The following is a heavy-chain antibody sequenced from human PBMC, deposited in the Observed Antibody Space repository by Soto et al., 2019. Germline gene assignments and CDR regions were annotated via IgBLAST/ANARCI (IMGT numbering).Heavy chain of an antibody. J-gene: IGHJ3*02. Sequence: EVQLVESGGGLVQPGGSLRLSCAASGFTFSSYDMHWVRQATGKGLEWVSAIGTAGDTYYPGSVKGRFTISRENAKNSLYLQMNSLRAGDTAVYYCARGRKDQGRRGYCSGSSCCSFAFDIWGQGTMVTVSS. D-gene: IGHD2-15*01. CDR3: ARGRKDQGRRGYCSGSSCCSFAFDI. CDR1: GFTFSSYD. V-gene: IGHV3-13*01. CDR2: IGTAGDT.